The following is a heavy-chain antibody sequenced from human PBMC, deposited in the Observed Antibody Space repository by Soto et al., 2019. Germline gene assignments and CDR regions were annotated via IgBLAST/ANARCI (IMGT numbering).Heavy chain of an antibody. V-gene: IGHV1-69*12. CDR3: ARGDATKIVVTTYYGMDV. Sequence: QVQLVQSGAEVKKPGSSVKVSCKASGGTLSNYGISWVRQAPGQGLEWMGGIIPVFGTANYAQKFQGRVTFTADESTTTVYMDVSSLRSDDTAVYYCARGDATKIVVTTYYGMDVLGEGTTGTVSS. D-gene: IGHD4-17*01. CDR2: IIPVFGTA. J-gene: IGHJ6*04. CDR1: GGTLSNYG.